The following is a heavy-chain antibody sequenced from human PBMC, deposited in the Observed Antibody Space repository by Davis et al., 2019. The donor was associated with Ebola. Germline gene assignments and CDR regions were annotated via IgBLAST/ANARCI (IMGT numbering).Heavy chain of an antibody. CDR3: ASRFGSSFDY. J-gene: IGHJ4*02. Sequence: SETLSLTCAVYGGSFSGYYWSWIRQPPGKGLEWIGEINHSGSTNYNPSLKSRVTISVDKSKNQFSLKLSSVTAADTAVYYCASRFGSSFDYWGQGTLVTVSS. CDR2: INHSGST. CDR1: GGSFSGYY. D-gene: IGHD6-13*01. V-gene: IGHV4-34*01.